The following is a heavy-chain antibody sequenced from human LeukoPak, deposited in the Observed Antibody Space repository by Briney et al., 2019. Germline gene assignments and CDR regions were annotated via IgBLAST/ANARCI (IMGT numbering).Heavy chain of an antibody. CDR2: IRSKADNYAT. Sequence: GGSLRLSCAASGFTFSGSPILWVRQASGKGLEWVGRIRSKADNYATAYAASVQGRCTISRDDSKSTAYLQLNSLKTEDTAVYYCTQSNYWGQGALVTVSS. V-gene: IGHV3-73*01. J-gene: IGHJ4*02. CDR3: TQSNY. CDR1: GFTFSGSP.